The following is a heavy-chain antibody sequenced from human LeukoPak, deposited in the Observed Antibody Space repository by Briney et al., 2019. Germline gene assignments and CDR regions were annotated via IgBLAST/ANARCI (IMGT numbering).Heavy chain of an antibody. Sequence: KSSETLSLTCTVSGGSISGYYWSWIRQPPGKGLEWIGEINHSGSTNYNPSLKSRVTISVDTSKNQFSLKLSSVTAADTAVYYCARGMTTSNFDYWGQGTLVTVSS. CDR2: INHSGST. CDR3: ARGMTTSNFDY. D-gene: IGHD1-14*01. CDR1: GGSISGYY. J-gene: IGHJ4*02. V-gene: IGHV4-34*01.